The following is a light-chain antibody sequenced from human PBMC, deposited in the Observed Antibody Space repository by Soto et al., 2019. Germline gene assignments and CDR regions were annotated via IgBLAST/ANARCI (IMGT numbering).Light chain of an antibody. Sequence: QSVLTQPPSASGTPGQSVTISCSGSTSNIGSKTVTWYQQLPGTAPKLLIYSNNQRPSGVPDRFSGSKSGTSASLAISGLQSEDEADYYCAAWDDSLNGPVFGGGTQLTVL. J-gene: IGLJ3*02. CDR3: AAWDDSLNGPV. CDR1: TSNIGSKT. CDR2: SNN. V-gene: IGLV1-44*01.